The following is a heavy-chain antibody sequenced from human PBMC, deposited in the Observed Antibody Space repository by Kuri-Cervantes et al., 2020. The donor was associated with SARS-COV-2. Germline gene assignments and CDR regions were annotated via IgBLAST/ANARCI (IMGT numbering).Heavy chain of an antibody. Sequence: ESLKISCAVYGGSFSGYYWSWIRQPPGKGLEWIGEINHSGSTNYNPSLKSRVTISVDTSKNQFSLKLSSVTAADTAVYYCASRYCSSTSCYRTTGKYYFDYWGQGTLVTVSS. CDR3: ASRYCSSTSCYRTTGKYYFDY. D-gene: IGHD2-2*01. J-gene: IGHJ4*02. CDR1: GGSFSGYY. V-gene: IGHV4-34*01. CDR2: INHSGST.